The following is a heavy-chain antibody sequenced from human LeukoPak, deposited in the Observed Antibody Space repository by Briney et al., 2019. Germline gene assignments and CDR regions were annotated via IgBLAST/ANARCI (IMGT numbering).Heavy chain of an antibody. CDR1: GGSISSSSYS. CDR2: IYYSGST. Sequence: PSETLSLTCTVSGGSISSSSYSWGWIRQPPGKGLEWIGSIYYSGSTYYNPSLKSRVTISVDTSKNQFSLKLSSVTAADTAVYYCARAGQRHYDSSGPVDYWGQGTLVTVSS. CDR3: ARAGQRHYDSSGPVDY. D-gene: IGHD3-22*01. J-gene: IGHJ4*02. V-gene: IGHV4-39*07.